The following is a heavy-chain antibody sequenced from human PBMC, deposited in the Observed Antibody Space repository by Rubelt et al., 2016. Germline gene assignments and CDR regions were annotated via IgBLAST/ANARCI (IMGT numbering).Heavy chain of an antibody. CDR2: ISYDGSNK. D-gene: IGHD4-17*01. V-gene: IGHV3-30*04. Sequence: QVHLVESGGGVVQPGRSLRLSCAASGFTFSNYAMHWVRQAPGKGLEWAAVISYDGSNKYYADSVKGRFTISRDNSKNTLYLQMNSVGAEDTSLYYCARDRYGDHISDGFDIWGQGTMVTVSS. CDR3: ARDRYGDHISDGFDI. J-gene: IGHJ3*02. CDR1: GFTFSNYA.